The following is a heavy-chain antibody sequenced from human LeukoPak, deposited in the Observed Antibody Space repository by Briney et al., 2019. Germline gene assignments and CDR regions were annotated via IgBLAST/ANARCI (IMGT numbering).Heavy chain of an antibody. Sequence: ASVKVSCKASGGTFSSYAISWVRQAPGQGLEWMGGIIPIFGTANYAQKFQGRVTITADKSTSTAYMELSSLRSEDTAVYYCARLPMVRGVKVNWFDPWGQGTLVTVSS. CDR1: GGTFSSYA. V-gene: IGHV1-69*06. CDR2: IIPIFGTA. CDR3: ARLPMVRGVKVNWFDP. J-gene: IGHJ5*02. D-gene: IGHD3-10*01.